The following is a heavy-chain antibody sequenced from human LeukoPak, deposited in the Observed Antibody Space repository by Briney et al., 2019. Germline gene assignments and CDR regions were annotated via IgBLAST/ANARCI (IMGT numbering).Heavy chain of an antibody. CDR2: ISCNSGSI. D-gene: IGHD3-10*01. CDR1: GFTFDYYA. Sequence: QTGGSVRLYCAASGFTFDYYAMHWLRQAPGKGLDGVSGISCNSGSIGYADAVKGRFTICRDNAKNSLYLQMNSLRAEDTALYYCAKDHRRFGGTNWFDPWRQGTLVTVPS. CDR3: AKDHRRFGGTNWFDP. J-gene: IGHJ5*02. V-gene: IGHV3-9*01.